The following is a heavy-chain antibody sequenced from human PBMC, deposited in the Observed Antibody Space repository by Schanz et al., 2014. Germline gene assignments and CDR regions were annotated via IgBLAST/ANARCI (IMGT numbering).Heavy chain of an antibody. V-gene: IGHV3-23*01. Sequence: EVQLLESGGGLVQPGGSLRLSCASSGFSFTTYAMSCVRQAPGKGLEWVSAISGSGGSTYYADSVKGRFTISRDNSKNTLYLQMNSLRAEDTAVYYCAKDAPYPFDLWGRGTLITVSS. CDR2: ISGSGGST. CDR3: AKDAPYPFDL. CDR1: GFSFTTYA. J-gene: IGHJ2*01.